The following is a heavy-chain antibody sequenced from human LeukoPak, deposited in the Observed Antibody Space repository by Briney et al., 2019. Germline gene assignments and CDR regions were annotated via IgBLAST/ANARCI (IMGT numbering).Heavy chain of an antibody. CDR2: IDPDGSNT. J-gene: IGHJ1*01. CDR1: GFTFSNYW. V-gene: IGHV3-74*01. D-gene: IGHD2-2*01. CDR3: ARILYCTSISCYSS. Sequence: GGSLRLSCAASGFTFSNYWMHWVRQAPGKGLVWASRIDPDGSNTTYADSVKGRFTISRDNAKNTLYLQMNSLRAEDTAVYYCARILYCTSISCYSSWGQGTLVTVSS.